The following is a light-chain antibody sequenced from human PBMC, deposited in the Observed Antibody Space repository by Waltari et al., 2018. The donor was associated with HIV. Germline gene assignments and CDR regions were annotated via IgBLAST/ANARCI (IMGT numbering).Light chain of an antibody. J-gene: IGLJ3*02. CDR2: SNN. CDR3: ATWDDSLNGWV. CDR1: SSNIGRNA. V-gene: IGLV1-44*01. Sequence: QSVLTQTPSASGTPGQRVTIPCSGSSSNIGRNAVNWYQQLPGTAPKLLIYSNNQRPSGVPDRFSGSKSGTSASLAISGLQSEDEADYYCATWDDSLNGWVFGGGTKLTVL.